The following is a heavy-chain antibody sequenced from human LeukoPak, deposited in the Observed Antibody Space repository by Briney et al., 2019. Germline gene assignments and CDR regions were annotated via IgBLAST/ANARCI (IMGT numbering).Heavy chain of an antibody. CDR2: ISGSGGST. CDR1: GFTFSSYA. V-gene: IGHV3-23*01. CDR3: AKESSSITWINAFDI. D-gene: IGHD2-2*01. Sequence: SGGSPRLSCAASGFTFSSYAMSWVRQAPGKGLEWVSAISGSGGSTFYADSVKGRFTISRDNSKNTLFLQMNSLRAEDTAVYYCAKESSSITWINAFDIWGQGTMVTVSS. J-gene: IGHJ3*02.